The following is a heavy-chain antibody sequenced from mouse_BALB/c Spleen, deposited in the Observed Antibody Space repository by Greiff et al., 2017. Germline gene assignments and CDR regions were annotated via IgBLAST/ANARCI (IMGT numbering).Heavy chain of an antibody. D-gene: IGHD2-3*01. CDR2: INPSNGRT. CDR1: GYTFTSYW. CDR3: ARWGLLLVFFDY. Sequence: VQLQQPGAELVKPGASVKLSCKASGYTFTSYWMHWVKQRPGQGLEWIGEINPSNGRTNYNEKFKSKATLTVDKSSSTAYMQLSSLTSEDSAVYYCARWGLLLVFFDYWGQGTTLTVSS. V-gene: IGHV1S81*02. J-gene: IGHJ2*01.